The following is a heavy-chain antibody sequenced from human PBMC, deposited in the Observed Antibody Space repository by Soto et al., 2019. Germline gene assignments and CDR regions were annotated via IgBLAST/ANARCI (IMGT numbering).Heavy chain of an antibody. J-gene: IGHJ6*03. Sequence: KQSQTLSLTCAISGDSVSSNSAAWNWIRQSPSRGLEWLGRTYYRSKWYNDYAVSVKSRITINPDTSKNQFSLQLNSVTPEDTAVYYCARGGITGSNYYYYYMDVWGKGTTVTVSS. CDR2: TYYRSKWYN. CDR3: ARGGITGSNYYYYYMDV. V-gene: IGHV6-1*01. CDR1: GDSVSSNSAA. D-gene: IGHD1-20*01.